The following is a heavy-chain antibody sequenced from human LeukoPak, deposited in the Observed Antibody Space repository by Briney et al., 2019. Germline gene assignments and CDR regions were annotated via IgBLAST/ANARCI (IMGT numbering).Heavy chain of an antibody. J-gene: IGHJ4*02. Sequence: SETLSLTCTVSGGSISSSSYYWGWIRQSPGKGLEWIGTIYYSGTTYYNPSFKSRVTISVDTSKNQFSLKLSSVTAADTAVYYCARFAYYYDSSGYYSFDYWGQGTLVTVSS. V-gene: IGHV4-39*07. D-gene: IGHD3-22*01. CDR3: ARFAYYYDSSGYYSFDY. CDR1: GGSISSSSYY. CDR2: IYYSGTT.